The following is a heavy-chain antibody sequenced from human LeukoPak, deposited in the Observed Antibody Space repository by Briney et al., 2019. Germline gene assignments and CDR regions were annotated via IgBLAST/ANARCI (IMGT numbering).Heavy chain of an antibody. CDR2: ITSWSGSI. CDR3: AKDGDYGSGFSYYYYIDV. CDR1: GFTFTNYH. Sequence: GGSLRLSCVASGFTFTNYHMNWVRQAPGKGLEWVLSITSWSGSIYYADSVKGRFTISRDNAKNSLYLQMNSLSAEDTAVYYCAKDGDYGSGFSYYYYIDVWGKGTTVTVSS. D-gene: IGHD4-17*01. V-gene: IGHV3-48*01. J-gene: IGHJ6*03.